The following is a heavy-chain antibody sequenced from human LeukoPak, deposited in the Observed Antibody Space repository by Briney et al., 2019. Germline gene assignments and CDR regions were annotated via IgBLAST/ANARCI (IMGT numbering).Heavy chain of an antibody. D-gene: IGHD2-2*01. CDR3: ARLYTLFCSGNSCYPTQDY. V-gene: IGHV1-18*01. CDR1: GYTFTDYG. CDR2: IRPSNGDT. Sequence: ASVKVSCRASGYTFTDYGISWVRQAPGQGLEWMGWIRPSNGDTNYAQKFQNRGTMTTDRSTNTAYMEVKSLTSDDTAVYYCARLYTLFCSGNSCYPTQDYWGQGTLVSVSS. J-gene: IGHJ4*02.